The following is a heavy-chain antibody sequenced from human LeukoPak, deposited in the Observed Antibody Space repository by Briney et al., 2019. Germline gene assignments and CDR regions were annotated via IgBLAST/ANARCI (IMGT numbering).Heavy chain of an antibody. CDR3: AGDRDGGKIGSWFDP. CDR1: GGTFNSNA. CDR2: IIPFFGTP. D-gene: IGHD4-23*01. V-gene: IGHV1-69*13. Sequence: ASVTVSCKASGGTFNSNAISWVRQAPGQGRVWMGGIIPFFGTPNYAQKFQGRVTITADESTSTAYMELSSLRSDDTAVYYCAGDRDGGKIGSWFDPWGQGTLVTVSS. J-gene: IGHJ5*02.